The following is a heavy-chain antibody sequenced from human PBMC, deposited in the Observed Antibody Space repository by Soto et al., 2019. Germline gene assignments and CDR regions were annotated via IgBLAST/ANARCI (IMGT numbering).Heavy chain of an antibody. CDR2: IGHGYDT. Sequence: EVALVESGGGWVQPGGPLKLSFAASGFTLGDNDMHWVRQASGKGPEWVAAIGHGYDTYYTDSVRGRFTISRDNAKNSFYLQMNSLRVEDTAMFYCASLGARIYWAQGSLVTVSS. D-gene: IGHD7-27*01. J-gene: IGHJ4*02. CDR1: GFTLGDND. V-gene: IGHV3-13*04. CDR3: ASLGARIY.